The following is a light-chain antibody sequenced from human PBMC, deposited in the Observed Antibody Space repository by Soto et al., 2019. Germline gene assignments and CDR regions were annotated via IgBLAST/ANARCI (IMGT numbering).Light chain of an antibody. CDR2: TAS. V-gene: IGKV1-8*01. CDR1: QSISSH. J-gene: IGKJ4*01. CDR3: QQYFSYPLT. Sequence: AIRMTQSPSSFSASTGDRVTITCRASQSISSHLAWYQVKPGKAPRLLIYTASYLESGLPSRFSGSGSGTDFTLTISSLQSEVFAVYYCQQYFSYPLTFGGGTKVEIK.